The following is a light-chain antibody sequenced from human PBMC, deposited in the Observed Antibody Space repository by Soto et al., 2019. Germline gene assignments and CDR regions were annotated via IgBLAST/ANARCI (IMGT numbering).Light chain of an antibody. V-gene: IGKV1-27*01. CDR2: AAS. CDR1: QAISNY. J-gene: IGKJ4*01. Sequence: DIQMTQSPSSLSASVGDRVTITCRASQAISNYLAWYQQKPGKVPTLLLYAASILQSGVPSRFSVSGSGTDFSLTISRLKPEDAATDYCQKYNAVPTFGGGTNVEI. CDR3: QKYNAVPT.